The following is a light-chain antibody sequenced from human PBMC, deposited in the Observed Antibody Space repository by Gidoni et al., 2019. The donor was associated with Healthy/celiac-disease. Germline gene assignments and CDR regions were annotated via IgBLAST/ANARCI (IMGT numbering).Light chain of an antibody. CDR1: QSVSSN. Sequence: EIVMTQSPATLSVSPGERATLSCRASQSVSSNLAWYQQKPGQAPRLLIYGASTRATGIPARFSGSGSGTEFTLTISSLQSEDFAVYYCQQYNIPITFGPGTKVDIK. CDR2: GAS. V-gene: IGKV3-15*01. CDR3: QQYNIPIT. J-gene: IGKJ3*01.